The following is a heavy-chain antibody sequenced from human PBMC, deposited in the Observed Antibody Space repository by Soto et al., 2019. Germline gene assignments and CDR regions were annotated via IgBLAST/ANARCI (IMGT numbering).Heavy chain of an antibody. CDR3: ASSTVTTNNYYYYYMDV. J-gene: IGHJ6*03. V-gene: IGHV1-69*02. CDR1: WGTFSSYT. CDR2: ILPILGIA. D-gene: IGHD4-17*01. Sequence: GGPVEVSRKASWGTFSSYTISWVGQGPGQGLEWMGRILPILGIANYAQKFQSRVTITADKSTSTAYRELSSLRSEDTAVYYCASSTVTTNNYYYYYMDVWGKGTTVTVSS.